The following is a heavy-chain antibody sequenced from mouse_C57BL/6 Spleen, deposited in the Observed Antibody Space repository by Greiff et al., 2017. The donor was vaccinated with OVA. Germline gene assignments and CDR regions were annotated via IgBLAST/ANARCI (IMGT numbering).Heavy chain of an antibody. V-gene: IGHV1-82*01. CDR1: GYAFSSSW. D-gene: IGHD2-4*01. J-gene: IGHJ3*01. CDR3: ARSGDYDGAWFAY. Sequence: VQLQESGPELVKPGASVKISCKASGYAFSSSWMNWVKQRPGKGLEWIGRIYPGDGDTNYNGKFKGKATLTADKSSSTAYMQLSSLTSEDSAVYFCARSGDYDGAWFAYWGQGTLVTVSA. CDR2: IYPGDGDT.